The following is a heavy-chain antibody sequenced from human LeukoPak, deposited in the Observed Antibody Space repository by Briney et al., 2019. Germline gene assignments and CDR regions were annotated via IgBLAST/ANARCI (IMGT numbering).Heavy chain of an antibody. CDR3: ARGQYQLLLKYYYYMDV. CDR1: GGSISSYY. J-gene: IGHJ6*03. V-gene: IGHV4-59*01. Sequence: PSETLSLTCTVSGGSISSYYWSWVRQPPGKGLEWHGYIYWSVSTNYNPSLKSRVAISVDASKNQFSLKLSSVTAADTAVYYCARGQYQLLLKYYYYMDVWGKGTTVTISS. D-gene: IGHD2-2*01. CDR2: IYWSVST.